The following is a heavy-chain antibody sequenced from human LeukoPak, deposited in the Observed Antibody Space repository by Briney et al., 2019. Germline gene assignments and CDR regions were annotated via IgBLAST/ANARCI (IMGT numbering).Heavy chain of an antibody. CDR3: ARAFHTSGTYYPLY. CDR2: ISGNSLYI. J-gene: IGHJ4*02. D-gene: IGHD4/OR15-4a*01. Sequence: PGGSLRLSCAASGCTFSTFHMYWVRQAPGKGLEWISSISGNSLYIHYAESVKGRFTIFRDNANNSLFLQMNTLRVEDTVLYYCARAFHTSGTYYPLYWGQGMLVTVSS. CDR1: GCTFSTFH. V-gene: IGHV3-21*01.